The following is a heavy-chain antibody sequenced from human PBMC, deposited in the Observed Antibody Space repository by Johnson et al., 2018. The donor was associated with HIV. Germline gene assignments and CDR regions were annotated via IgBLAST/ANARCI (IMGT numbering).Heavy chain of an antibody. CDR3: AKGPPGRGFDAFDI. V-gene: IGHV3-15*01. J-gene: IGHJ3*02. Sequence: VQLVESGGGLVQPGGSLRLSCAASGFTFSNAWMSWVRQAPGKGLEWVGRIKSKTDGGTTDYAAPVKGRFTISRDDSKNTLYLQMNSLRAEDTAVYYCAKGPPGRGFDAFDIWGQGTMVTVSS. CDR2: IKSKTDGGTT. CDR1: GFTFSNAW.